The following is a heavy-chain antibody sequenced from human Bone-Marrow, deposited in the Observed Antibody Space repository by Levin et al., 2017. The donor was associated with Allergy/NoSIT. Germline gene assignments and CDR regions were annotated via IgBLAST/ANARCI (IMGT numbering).Heavy chain of an antibody. CDR1: GYTFTGYY. Sequence: GASVKVSCKASGYTFTGYYMHWVRQAPGQGLEWMGWINPNSGGTNYAQKFQGRVTMTRDTSISTAYMELSRLRSDDTAVYYCARAYNYYDSSGYPNYDAFDIWGQGTMVTVSS. J-gene: IGHJ3*02. CDR2: INPNSGGT. CDR3: ARAYNYYDSSGYPNYDAFDI. D-gene: IGHD3-22*01. V-gene: IGHV1-2*02.